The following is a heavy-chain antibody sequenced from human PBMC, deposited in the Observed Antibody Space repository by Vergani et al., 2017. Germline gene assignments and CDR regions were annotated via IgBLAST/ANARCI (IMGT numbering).Heavy chain of an antibody. CDR3: ARHLRQLARNDVFDI. J-gene: IGHJ3*02. CDR2: IYDSRNN. Sequence: QLQLQESGPRLVKPSETLSLTCSLSGMSISNNNYYWGWIRQPPGKGLEWIGSIYDSRNNNYSPSLKSRVSISVDTSKNQFSLNLTTVTAADTAVYYCARHLRQLARNDVFDIWGHGTLVTVSS. CDR1: GMSISNNNYY. V-gene: IGHV4-39*01. D-gene: IGHD6-6*01.